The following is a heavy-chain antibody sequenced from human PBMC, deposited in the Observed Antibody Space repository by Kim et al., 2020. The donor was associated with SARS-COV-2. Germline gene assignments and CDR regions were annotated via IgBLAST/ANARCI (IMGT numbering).Heavy chain of an antibody. CDR2: ISSNGGST. V-gene: IGHV3-64D*06. D-gene: IGHD3-22*01. Sequence: GGSLRLSCSASGFTFSSYAMHWVRQAPGKGLEYVSAISSNGGSTYYADSVKGRFTISRDNSKNTLYLQMSSLRAEDTAVYYCVKGGEGYDSSGYSPPGAWGQGTMVTVSS. J-gene: IGHJ3*01. CDR3: VKGGEGYDSSGYSPPGA. CDR1: GFTFSSYA.